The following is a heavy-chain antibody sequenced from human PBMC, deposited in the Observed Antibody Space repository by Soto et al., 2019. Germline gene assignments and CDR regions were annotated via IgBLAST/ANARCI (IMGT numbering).Heavy chain of an antibody. V-gene: IGHV3-23*01. D-gene: IGHD3-16*02. CDR3: AKVPSQYIWGSYLRYYDY. Sequence: EVQILESGGGLVQPGGSLRLSCAASGFPFSNYAITWVRQAPGKGLEWVSAISANTDYAYYADSVKDRFTISRDNSKNTLYLQMDSLRAEDTAVYYCAKVPSQYIWGSYLRYYDYWGQGTLVTVSS. CDR1: GFPFSNYA. J-gene: IGHJ4*02. CDR2: ISANTDYA.